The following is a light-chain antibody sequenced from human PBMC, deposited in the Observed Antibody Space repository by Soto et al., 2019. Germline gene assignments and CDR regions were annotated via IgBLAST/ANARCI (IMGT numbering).Light chain of an antibody. V-gene: IGKV3-11*01. CDR3: QQRSNWPPSWT. CDR2: DAS. CDR1: QSVSSY. J-gene: IGKJ1*01. Sequence: EIVLTQSPATLSLSPGERATLSCGASQSVSSYLAWYQQKPGQAPRLLIYDASNRATGIPARFSGSGSGTDFTLTISRLEPEDFAVYYCQQRSNWPPSWTFGQGTKVEIK.